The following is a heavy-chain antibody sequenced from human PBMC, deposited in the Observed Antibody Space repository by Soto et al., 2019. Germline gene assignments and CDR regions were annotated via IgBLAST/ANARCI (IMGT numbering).Heavy chain of an antibody. J-gene: IGHJ4*02. Sequence: EVQLLESGGGLVQPGGSLRLSCAASGFTLSTYGMTWVRQAPGKGLEWVSAIRSDSSTMYEDSVKGRFTISRDNSNNTLYLLMNSLRAEDTAVYYCARGTATTRWIFDCWGQGTLVTVSS. D-gene: IGHD4-4*01. CDR3: ARGTATTRWIFDC. CDR2: IRSDSST. V-gene: IGHV3-23*01. CDR1: GFTLSTYG.